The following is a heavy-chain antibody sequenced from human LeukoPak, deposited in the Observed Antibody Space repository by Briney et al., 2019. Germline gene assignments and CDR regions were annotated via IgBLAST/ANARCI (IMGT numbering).Heavy chain of an antibody. CDR1: GFSISSGYY. J-gene: IGHJ3*01. V-gene: IGHV4-38-2*02. D-gene: IGHD4-17*01. Sequence: SETLSLTCTVSGFSISSGYYWGWIRQPPGRGLEGMGIIYHGGSTYYNPSLKSRVTISVDTPKNQFSLKLSSVTAADTAVYYCARVMTTATTWAFDVWGQGTMVTVFS. CDR3: ARVMTTATTWAFDV. CDR2: IYHGGST.